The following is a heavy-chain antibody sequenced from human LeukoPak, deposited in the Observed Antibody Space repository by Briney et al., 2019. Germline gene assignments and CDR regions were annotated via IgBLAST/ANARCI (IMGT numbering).Heavy chain of an antibody. CDR2: IRYDGSNK. Sequence: GGSLRLSCAASGFTFSSYGMHWVCQAPGKGLEWVAFIRYDGSNKYYADSVKGRFTISRDNSKNTLYLQMNSLRAEDTAVYYCAKPLPAYSSGWYLDYWGQGTLVTVSS. D-gene: IGHD6-19*01. CDR3: AKPLPAYSSGWYLDY. J-gene: IGHJ4*02. CDR1: GFTFSSYG. V-gene: IGHV3-30*02.